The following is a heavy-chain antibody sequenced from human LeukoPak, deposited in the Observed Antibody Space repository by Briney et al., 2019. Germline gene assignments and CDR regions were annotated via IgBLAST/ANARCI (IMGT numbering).Heavy chain of an antibody. Sequence: SETLFLTCTVSGGSISSGSYYWSWIRQPAGKGLEWIGRIYTSGSTNYNPSLKSRVTISVDTSKNQFSLKLSSVTAADTAVYYCARAGLAARRHNWFDPWGQGTLVTVSS. CDR3: ARAGLAARRHNWFDP. CDR2: IYTSGST. CDR1: GGSISSGSYY. J-gene: IGHJ5*02. D-gene: IGHD6-6*01. V-gene: IGHV4-61*02.